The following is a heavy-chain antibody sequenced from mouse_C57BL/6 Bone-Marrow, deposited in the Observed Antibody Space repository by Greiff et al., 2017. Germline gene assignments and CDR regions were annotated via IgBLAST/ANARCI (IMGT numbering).Heavy chain of an antibody. CDR3: ARKVISHYYGSSCQFAY. D-gene: IGHD1-1*01. CDR2: ISDGGSYT. V-gene: IGHV5-4*01. J-gene: IGHJ3*01. CDR1: GFTFSSYA. Sequence: EVQLVESGGGLVKPGGSLKLSCAASGFTFSSYAMSWVRQTPEKRLEWVATISDGGSYTYYPDNVKGRFTISRDNAKNNLYLQMSQLKSEYTAMYYWARKVISHYYGSSCQFAYWGQGTLVTVSA.